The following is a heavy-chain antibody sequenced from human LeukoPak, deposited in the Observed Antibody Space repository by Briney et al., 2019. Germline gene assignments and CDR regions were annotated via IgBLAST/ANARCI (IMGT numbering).Heavy chain of an antibody. CDR1: GGSISTYH. CDR3: ARDRCTGGSCAAFDI. Sequence: SETLSLTCTVSGGSISTYHWSWIRQPPGKGLEWIGYIYYTGGTNYNPSLKSRVTISVDASKNQFSLKLSSVTAADTAVYYCARDRCTGGSCAAFDIWGRGTVVTVSS. D-gene: IGHD2-15*01. V-gene: IGHV4-59*01. J-gene: IGHJ3*02. CDR2: IYYTGGT.